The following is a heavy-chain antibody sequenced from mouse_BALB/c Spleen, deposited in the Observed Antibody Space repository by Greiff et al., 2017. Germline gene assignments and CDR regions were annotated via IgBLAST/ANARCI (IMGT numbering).Heavy chain of an antibody. D-gene: IGHD2-10*01. Sequence: EVQLQQSGAELVKPGASVKLSCTASGFNIKDTYMHWVKQRPEQGLEWIGRIDPANGNTKYDPKFQGKATITADTSSNTAYLQLSSLTSEDTAVYYCARRASYYGSHYYAMDYWGQGTSVTVSS. J-gene: IGHJ4*01. CDR3: ARRASYYGSHYYAMDY. V-gene: IGHV14-3*02. CDR2: IDPANGNT. CDR1: GFNIKDTY.